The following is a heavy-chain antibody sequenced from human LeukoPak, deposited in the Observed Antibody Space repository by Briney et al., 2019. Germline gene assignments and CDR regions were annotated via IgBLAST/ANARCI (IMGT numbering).Heavy chain of an antibody. Sequence: GGSLRLSCAASGFTVSSNYMSWVRQAPGKGLEWVSVIYSGGSTYYADSVKGRFTISRDNSKNTLYLQMNSLRAEDTAVYYCARDANYYDSSGYSLWGQGTLVTVSS. J-gene: IGHJ4*02. CDR1: GFTVSSNY. D-gene: IGHD3-22*01. CDR2: IYSGGST. CDR3: ARDANYYDSSGYSL. V-gene: IGHV3-53*01.